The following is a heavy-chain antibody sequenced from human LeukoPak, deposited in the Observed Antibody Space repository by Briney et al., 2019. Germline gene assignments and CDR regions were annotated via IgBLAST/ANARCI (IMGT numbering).Heavy chain of an antibody. CDR3: ARLSYDSSGYYYWY. J-gene: IGHJ4*02. CDR1: GGSISSYY. V-gene: IGHV4-59*08. CDR2: IYYSGST. Sequence: SETLSLTCTVSGGSISSYYWSWIRQPPGKGLEWIGYIYYSGSTNYNPSLKSRVTISVDTSKNQFSLKLSSVTAADTAVYYCARLSYDSSGYYYWYWGQGTLVTVSS. D-gene: IGHD3-22*01.